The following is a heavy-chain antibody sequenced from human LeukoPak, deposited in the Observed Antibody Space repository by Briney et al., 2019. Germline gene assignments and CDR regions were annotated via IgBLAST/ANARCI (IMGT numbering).Heavy chain of an antibody. J-gene: IGHJ5*02. CDR3: ARGYDSSDSGFDP. D-gene: IGHD3-22*01. CDR1: GFTVSSNY. Sequence: PGGSLRLSCAASGFTVSSNYMSWVRQAPGKGLEWVANIKQDESEKYYVDSVKGRFTISRDNAKNTLYLQMNSLRAEDTAVYYCARGYDSSDSGFDPWGQGTLVTVSS. V-gene: IGHV3-7*01. CDR2: IKQDESEK.